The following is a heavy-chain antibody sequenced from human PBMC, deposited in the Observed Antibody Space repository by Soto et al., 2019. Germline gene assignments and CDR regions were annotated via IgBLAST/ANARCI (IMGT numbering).Heavy chain of an antibody. Sequence: EVQLVESAGDVVQPGRSLRLSCAASGVIIDAYAIPWVRQVPGQGLQWVSGLSWNGVTSGYAASVKGRSTISRDNAKKSQYLHTNGLRPDVAALYYCYASRAYDSSDYSGFQDGIAVLGLGTTVAASS. J-gene: IGHJ6*02. CDR2: LSWNGVTS. CDR1: GVIIDAYA. D-gene: IGHD3-22*01. CDR3: YASRAYDSSDYSGFQDGIAV. V-gene: IGHV3-9*01.